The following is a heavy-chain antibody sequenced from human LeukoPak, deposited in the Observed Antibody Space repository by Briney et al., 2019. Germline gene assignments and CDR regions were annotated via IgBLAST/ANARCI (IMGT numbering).Heavy chain of an antibody. CDR2: ISSSSMTV. Sequence: GGSLRLSCAASGFTFSAYSMTWVRQAPGKGLEWLSYISSSSMTVYYADSVKGRFTISRDNGKNSLFLQMNSLRAEDTAVYYCARDLMGIAYRGAFYYWGQGTLVTVSS. V-gene: IGHV3-48*01. J-gene: IGHJ4*02. D-gene: IGHD6-13*01. CDR1: GFTFSAYS. CDR3: ARDLMGIAYRGAFYY.